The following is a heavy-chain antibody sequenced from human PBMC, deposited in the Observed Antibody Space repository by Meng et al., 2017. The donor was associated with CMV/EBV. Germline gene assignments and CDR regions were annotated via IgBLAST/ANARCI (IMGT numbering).Heavy chain of an antibody. CDR3: ARDSSRWVTKYYFDY. Sequence: RLPLEDPGPGLVKPSETLSLTCTVPGGSISSSSYYWGWIRQPPGKGLEWIGSIYYSGSTYYNPSLKSRVTISVDTSKNQFSLKLSSVTAADTAVYYCARDSSRWVTKYYFDYWGQGTLVTVSS. V-gene: IGHV4-39*06. D-gene: IGHD4-17*01. CDR2: IYYSGST. CDR1: GGSISSSSYY. J-gene: IGHJ4*02.